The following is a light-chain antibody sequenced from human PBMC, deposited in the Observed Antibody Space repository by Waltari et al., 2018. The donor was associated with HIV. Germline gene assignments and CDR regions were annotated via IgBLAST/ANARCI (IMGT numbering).Light chain of an antibody. J-gene: IGKJ1*01. V-gene: IGKV1-39*01. CDR2: APS. Sequence: DIQMTQSPSSLSASVRDRVTITCRARQNIGNNLIWYQQKPGKAPKLLISAPSRLQNGGPSRFSGSGSATQFTLTISSLQPEDFATYHCQQSHSRPLTFGQGTKVEI. CDR1: QNIGNN. CDR3: QQSHSRPLT.